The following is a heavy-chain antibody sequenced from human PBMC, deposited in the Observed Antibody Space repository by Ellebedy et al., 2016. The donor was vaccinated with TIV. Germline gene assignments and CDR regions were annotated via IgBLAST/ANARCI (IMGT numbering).Heavy chain of an antibody. J-gene: IGHJ4*02. CDR1: GFTFSSYA. D-gene: IGHD3-10*01. V-gene: IGHV3-23*01. Sequence: GESLKISXAASGFTFSSYAMSWVRQAPGKGLEWVSAISGSGGSTYYADSVKGRFTISRDNSKNTLYLQMNSLRAEDTAVYYCAKSEVWFGELLSEYYFDYWGQGTLVTVSS. CDR3: AKSEVWFGELLSEYYFDY. CDR2: ISGSGGST.